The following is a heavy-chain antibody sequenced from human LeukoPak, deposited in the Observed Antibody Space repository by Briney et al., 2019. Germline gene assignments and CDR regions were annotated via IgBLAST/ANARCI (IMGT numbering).Heavy chain of an antibody. V-gene: IGHV4-59*08. Sequence: SETLSLTCTVSGGSISSYYWSWIRQPPGKGLEWVGCIYYGGSTNYNPSLKSRVIISVDMSKNQFSLKLSSVTAADTAVYYCARHAIEGATFNWFDPWGQGTLVTVSS. J-gene: IGHJ5*02. D-gene: IGHD1-26*01. CDR1: GGSISSYY. CDR3: ARHAIEGATFNWFDP. CDR2: IYYGGST.